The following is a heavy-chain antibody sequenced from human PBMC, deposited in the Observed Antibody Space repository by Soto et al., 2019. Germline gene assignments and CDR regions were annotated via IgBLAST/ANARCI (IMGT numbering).Heavy chain of an antibody. V-gene: IGHV4-39*01. J-gene: IGHJ3*02. D-gene: IGHD2-15*01. Sequence: SETLSLTCTVSGASISSSSYYWGWIRQPPGKGLEWIGSIYYSRSTYNNPSLKSRVTISVDTSKNQFSLKLSSVTAADTAVYYCARRGYCSGGSCYSEPFDIWGQGTMVNVSS. CDR1: GASISSSSYY. CDR3: ARRGYCSGGSCYSEPFDI. CDR2: IYYSRST.